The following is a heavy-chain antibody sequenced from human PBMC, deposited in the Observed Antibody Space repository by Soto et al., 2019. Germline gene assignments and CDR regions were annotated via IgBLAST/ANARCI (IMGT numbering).Heavy chain of an antibody. D-gene: IGHD6-19*01. V-gene: IGHV3-48*01. Sequence: EVQLVESGGGLVQPGGSLRLSCAASGFTFSSYSMNWVRQAPGKGLEWVSDISSSSTTIYYADSVKGRFTISRDNAKKSLYQQMNSLRAEDTAVYYCARIAVAGHYWYIDLWGRGTLVTVSS. CDR1: GFTFSSYS. CDR2: ISSSSTTI. J-gene: IGHJ2*01. CDR3: ARIAVAGHYWYIDL.